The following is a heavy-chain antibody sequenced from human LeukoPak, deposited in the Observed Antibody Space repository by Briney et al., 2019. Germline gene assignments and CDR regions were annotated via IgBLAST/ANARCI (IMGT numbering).Heavy chain of an antibody. J-gene: IGHJ4*02. CDR2: IKSKTDGGTT. D-gene: IGHD1-26*01. CDR1: GFTFSNAW. Sequence: GGSLRLSCAASGFTFSNAWMSWVRQAPGKGLEWVGRIKSKTDGGTTDYAAPVKGRFTISRDDSKNTLYLQMNSLKTEDTAVYYCTTPQWELLGSFDYWGQGTLVTVSS. V-gene: IGHV3-15*01. CDR3: TTPQWELLGSFDY.